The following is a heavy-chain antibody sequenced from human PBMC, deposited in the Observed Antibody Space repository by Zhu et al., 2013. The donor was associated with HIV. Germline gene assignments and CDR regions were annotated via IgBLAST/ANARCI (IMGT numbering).Heavy chain of an antibody. CDR3: ASGVWGY. Sequence: QVQLQESGPGLVKPSGTLSLTCAVSGGSIGATNWWSWVRQPPGKGLEWIGEIYHSGSTNYNPSLESRVTISVDTSKNQFSLKLSSVTAADTAVYYCASGVWGYWGQGTLVTVSS. CDR1: GGSIGATNW. J-gene: IGHJ4*02. V-gene: IGHV4-4*02. D-gene: IGHD3-16*01. CDR2: IYHSGST.